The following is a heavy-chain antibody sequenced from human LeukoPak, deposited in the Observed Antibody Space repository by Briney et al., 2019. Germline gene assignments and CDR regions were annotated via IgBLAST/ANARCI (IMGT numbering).Heavy chain of an antibody. J-gene: IGHJ4*02. Sequence: GGSLGLSCAASGFTFSSYWMHWVRQAPGKGLVWVSRINSDGSSTSYADSVKGRFTISRDNAKNTLYLQMNSLRAEDTAVYYCARDPGSYDTGIDYWGQGTLVTVSS. CDR2: INSDGSST. D-gene: IGHD1-26*01. CDR3: ARDPGSYDTGIDY. CDR1: GFTFSSYW. V-gene: IGHV3-74*01.